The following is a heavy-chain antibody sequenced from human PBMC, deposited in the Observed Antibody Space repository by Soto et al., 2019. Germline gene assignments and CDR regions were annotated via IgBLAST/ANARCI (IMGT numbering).Heavy chain of an antibody. CDR1: GFTFSRYA. D-gene: IGHD3-3*01. Sequence: PGGSLRLSCAASGFTFSRYAMTWVRQAPGKGLEWVSSISGRGGATYYADSVKGRFTISRDNSKYTLYLQMNSLRAEDTAVYYCAKGGILEAAFDTWGQGTLVTVSS. CDR2: ISGRGGAT. J-gene: IGHJ3*02. V-gene: IGHV3-23*01. CDR3: AKGGILEAAFDT.